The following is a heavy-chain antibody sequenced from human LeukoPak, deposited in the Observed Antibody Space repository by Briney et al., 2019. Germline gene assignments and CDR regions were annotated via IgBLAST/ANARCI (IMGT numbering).Heavy chain of an antibody. CDR3: ARPGGYYGSGSYYSDY. Sequence: GESLKISCKGSGYSINNYWIGWVRQMPGKGLEWMGIIYPADSDIRYSPSFQGQVTISADKSISTAYLQWSSLKASDTAMYYCARPGGYYGSGSYYSDYWGQGTLVTVSS. D-gene: IGHD3-10*01. J-gene: IGHJ4*02. CDR1: GYSINNYW. V-gene: IGHV5-51*01. CDR2: IYPADSDI.